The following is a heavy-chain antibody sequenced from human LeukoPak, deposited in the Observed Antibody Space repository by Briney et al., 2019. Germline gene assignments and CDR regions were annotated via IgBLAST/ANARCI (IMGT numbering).Heavy chain of an antibody. CDR3: ARAPPRHFDWLPAYFDY. V-gene: IGHV4-34*01. J-gene: IGHJ4*02. Sequence: SETLSLTCAVYGGSFSGYYWSWIRQPPGKGLEWIGEINHSGSTNYNPSLKSRVTISVDTSKNQFSLKLSSVTAADTAVYYCARAPPRHFDWLPAYFDYWGQGTLVTVSS. CDR1: GGSFSGYY. CDR2: INHSGST. D-gene: IGHD3-9*01.